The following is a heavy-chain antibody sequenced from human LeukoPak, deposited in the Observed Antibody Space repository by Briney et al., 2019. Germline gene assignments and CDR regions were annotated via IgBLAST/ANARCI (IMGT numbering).Heavy chain of an antibody. CDR3: VRWGPDKAMDV. CDR2: INSDGSST. Sequence: PGGSLRLSCAASGFTFSSYWMHWVRQAPGKGLVWVSRINSDGSSTSYADSVKGRFTISRDNAKNTLYLQMNSLRAEDTAVYYCVRWGPDKAMDVWDKGTTVTVSS. J-gene: IGHJ6*03. D-gene: IGHD7-27*01. V-gene: IGHV3-74*01. CDR1: GFTFSSYW.